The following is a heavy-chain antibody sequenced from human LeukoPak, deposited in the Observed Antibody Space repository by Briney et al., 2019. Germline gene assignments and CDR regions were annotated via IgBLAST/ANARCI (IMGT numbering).Heavy chain of an antibody. CDR2: IYYSGST. D-gene: IGHD3-22*01. CDR3: ARAVKYYYDRSDEYFDY. V-gene: IGHV4-59*01. Sequence: SETLSLTCTVSGGSISSYYWSWIRQPPGKGLEWIGYIYYSGSTNYNPSLKSRVTISVDTSKNQFSLKLRSVTAADTAVYYCARAVKYYYDRSDEYFDYWGQGTLVTPST. CDR1: GGSISSYY. J-gene: IGHJ4*02.